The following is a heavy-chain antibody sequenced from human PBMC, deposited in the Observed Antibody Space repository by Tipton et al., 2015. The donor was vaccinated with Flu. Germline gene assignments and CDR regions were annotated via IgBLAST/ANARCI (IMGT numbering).Heavy chain of an antibody. V-gene: IGHV4-39*07. Sequence: TLSLTCTVSGGSISRSSYYWGWIRQPPGKGLEWIGSIYYSGSTQYNPSLKSRVTISVDTSKNQFSLKLSSVTAAGTAVYYCARDPPTRNWFDPWGQGTLVTVSS. CDR3: ARDPPTRNWFDP. CDR1: GGSISRSSYY. D-gene: IGHD5-12*01. CDR2: IYYSGST. J-gene: IGHJ5*02.